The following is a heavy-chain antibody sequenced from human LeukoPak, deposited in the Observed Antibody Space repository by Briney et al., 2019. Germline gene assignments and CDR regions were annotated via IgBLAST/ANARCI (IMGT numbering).Heavy chain of an antibody. V-gene: IGHV3-21*04. D-gene: IGHD4-17*01. J-gene: IGHJ4*02. Sequence: KPGGSLRLSCAASGFTFSDYTMNWVRQAPGKGPEWVSSISSASNYIYYADSVTGRFTISRDNAKRSLSLQTNSLRAEDTAVYYCAREDSTVTRLHFPDSWGQGTLVTVSS. CDR2: ISSASNYI. CDR3: AREDSTVTRLHFPDS. CDR1: GFTFSDYT.